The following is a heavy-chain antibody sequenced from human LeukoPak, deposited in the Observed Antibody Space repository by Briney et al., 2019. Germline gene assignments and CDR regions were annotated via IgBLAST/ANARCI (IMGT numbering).Heavy chain of an antibody. CDR3: ARDVAAAGKGWFDP. CDR1: GFTFSSYA. J-gene: IGHJ5*02. Sequence: GRSLRLSCAASGFTFSSYAMHWVRRAPGKGLEWVAVISYDGSNKYYADSVKGRFTISRDNSKNTLYLQMNSLRAEDTAVYYCARDVAAAGKGWFDPWGQGTLVTVSS. D-gene: IGHD6-13*01. V-gene: IGHV3-30-3*01. CDR2: ISYDGSNK.